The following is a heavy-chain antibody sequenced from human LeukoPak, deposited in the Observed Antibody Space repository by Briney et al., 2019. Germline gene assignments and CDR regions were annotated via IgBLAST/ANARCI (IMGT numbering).Heavy chain of an antibody. CDR3: ASSRYSSSWYANKAHFDY. CDR1: GGTFSSYA. D-gene: IGHD6-13*01. J-gene: IGHJ4*02. Sequence: GSSVKVSCKASGGTFSSYAISWVRQAPGQGLEWMGGIIPIFGTANYAQKFQGRVMITTDESTSTAYMELSSLRSEDTAVYYCASSRYSSSWYANKAHFDYWGQGTLVTVSS. V-gene: IGHV1-69*05. CDR2: IIPIFGTA.